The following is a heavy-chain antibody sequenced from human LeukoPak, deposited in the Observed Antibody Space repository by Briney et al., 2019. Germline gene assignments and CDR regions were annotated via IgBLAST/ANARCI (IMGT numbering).Heavy chain of an antibody. CDR1: GGSVSSGSYY. CDR3: AKLPFGENY. Sequence: SETLSLTCTVSGGSVSSGSYYWSWIRQPPGKGLEWIGYIYYTGSTNYNPSLKSRVTISVDTSKDQFSLKLNSVTAADTAMYYCAKLPFGENYWGQGTLVTVSS. V-gene: IGHV4-61*01. CDR2: IYYTGST. D-gene: IGHD3-10*01. J-gene: IGHJ4*02.